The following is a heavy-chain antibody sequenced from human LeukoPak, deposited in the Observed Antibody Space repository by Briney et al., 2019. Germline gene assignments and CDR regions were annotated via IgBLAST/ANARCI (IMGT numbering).Heavy chain of an antibody. Sequence: GASVTVSCKASGYTFTIYYMHWVRQAPGQGLEWMGIINPSGGSTSYAQKFQGRVTMTRDTSTSTVYMELSSLRSEDTAVYYCAREQGRSGFDYWGQGTLVTVSS. CDR1: GYTFTIYY. CDR3: AREQGRSGFDY. V-gene: IGHV1-46*01. J-gene: IGHJ4*02. CDR2: INPSGGST.